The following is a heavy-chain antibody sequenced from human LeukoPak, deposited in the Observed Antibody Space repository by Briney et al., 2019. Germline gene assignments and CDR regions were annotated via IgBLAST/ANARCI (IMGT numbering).Heavy chain of an antibody. V-gene: IGHV3-23*01. Sequence: GGSLRLSCAASGFTFGTYAMNWVRQAPGRGLEWVSGISGSAGLTYYADSVKGRFTISRDNSKNMVFLQMNSLRAEDRAVYYCVKDGTWIFNYNFDYWGQGTLVTVSA. D-gene: IGHD4-4*01. CDR2: ISGSAGLT. CDR1: GFTFGTYA. J-gene: IGHJ4*02. CDR3: VKDGTWIFNYNFDY.